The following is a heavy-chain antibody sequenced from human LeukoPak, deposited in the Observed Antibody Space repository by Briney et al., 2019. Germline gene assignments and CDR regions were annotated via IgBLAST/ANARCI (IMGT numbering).Heavy chain of an antibody. V-gene: IGHV3-23*01. CDR1: GLTFSNYA. Sequence: GGSLRLSCAASGLTFSNYAMSWVRQAPGKGLEWVSAISSGGSTYYADSVKGGVTISRDNSKNTLYLQMNSLRAEDTALYYCAKDGYPLSYFDYWRQGTLVTVSS. J-gene: IGHJ4*02. CDR2: ISSGGST. D-gene: IGHD2-2*01. CDR3: AKDGYPLSYFDY.